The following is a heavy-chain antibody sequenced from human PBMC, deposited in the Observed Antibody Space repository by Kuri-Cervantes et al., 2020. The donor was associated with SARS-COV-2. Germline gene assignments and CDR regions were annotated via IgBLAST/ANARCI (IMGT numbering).Heavy chain of an antibody. D-gene: IGHD7-27*01. CDR1: GGSISSHY. Sequence: SETLSLTCTVSGGSISSHYWSWIRQPPGKGLEWIGYIYYSGSTNYNPSLKSRVTMSVDTSKNQFSLKLSSVTAADTAVYYCAKLGDGAVFDYFDYWGRGTLVTVSS. V-gene: IGHV4-59*11. CDR3: AKLGDGAVFDYFDY. CDR2: IYYSGST. J-gene: IGHJ4*02.